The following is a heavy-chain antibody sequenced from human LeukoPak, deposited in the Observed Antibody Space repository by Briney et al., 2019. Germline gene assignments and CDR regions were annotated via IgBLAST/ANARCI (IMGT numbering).Heavy chain of an antibody. CDR1: GFTFSNYE. V-gene: IGHV3-48*03. D-gene: IGHD6-13*01. J-gene: IGHJ6*03. CDR3: AKDATPALGTVYMDV. CDR2: ISNFGDII. Sequence: SGGSLRLSCAASGFTFSNYEMNWVRQAPGKGLEWISHISNFGDIIHYADSVEGRFTISRDNDKNSIYLQMNSLRAEDTAVYYCAKDATPALGTVYMDVWGKGTTVTISS.